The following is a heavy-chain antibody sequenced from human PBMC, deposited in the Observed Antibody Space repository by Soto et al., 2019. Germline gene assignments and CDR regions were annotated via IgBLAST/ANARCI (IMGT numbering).Heavy chain of an antibody. CDR1: GFTFSSYA. D-gene: IGHD5-18*01. V-gene: IGHV3-30-3*01. CDR3: ARETGYSYGPFDY. Sequence: QVQLVESGGGVVQPGRSLRLSCAASGFTFSSYAMHWVRQAPGKGLEWVAVISYDGGNKYYADSVKGRFTISRDNSKNTLYLQMNSLRAEDTAVYYCARETGYSYGPFDYWGQGTLVTVSS. CDR2: ISYDGGNK. J-gene: IGHJ4*02.